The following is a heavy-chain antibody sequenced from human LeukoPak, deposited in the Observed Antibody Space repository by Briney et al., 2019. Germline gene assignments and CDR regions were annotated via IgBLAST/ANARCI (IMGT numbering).Heavy chain of an antibody. D-gene: IGHD3-10*01. J-gene: IGHJ4*02. CDR1: GLTFSSYG. V-gene: IGHV3-23*01. CDR2: ISHTGGSP. CDR3: ARGIPENGLLWFGEEYYFDY. Sequence: GGSLRLSCAASGLTFSSYGMSWVRQVPGKGLEWVSSISHTGGSPYYADSVKGRFTISRDNAKNSLYLQMNSLRAEDTAVYYCARGIPENGLLWFGEEYYFDYWGQGTLVTVSS.